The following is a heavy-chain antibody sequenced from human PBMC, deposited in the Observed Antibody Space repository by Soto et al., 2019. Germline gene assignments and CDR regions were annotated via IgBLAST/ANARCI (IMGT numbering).Heavy chain of an antibody. CDR1: RASVYSYY. CDR2: MSNSGST. J-gene: IGHJ6*02. CDR3: ARIFRQIVGEEAYYYGMDV. D-gene: IGHD3-3*01. V-gene: IGHV4-59*02. Sequence: PSETLSLTCTVSRASVYSYYWSWVRQPPGKGLEFLGYMSNSGSTKYNPSLKSRVTILDTPKNQFSLKLSSVTAADTAVYYCARIFRQIVGEEAYYYGMDVWGQGITVTVSS.